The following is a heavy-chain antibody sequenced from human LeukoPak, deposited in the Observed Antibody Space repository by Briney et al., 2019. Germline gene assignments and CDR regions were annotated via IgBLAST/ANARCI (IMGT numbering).Heavy chain of an antibody. V-gene: IGHV3-74*01. J-gene: IGHJ4*02. D-gene: IGHD1-14*01. CDR1: GFTFSSYW. CDR2: INPGGSSI. Sequence: PGRSLRLSCAASGFTFSSYWMHWVHQVPGKGLVWVARINPGGSSITYADSVTGRFTISRDNAKNTLYLQMDSLRAEDTGVYYCARSNQADDYWGQGTLVTVSS. CDR3: ARSNQADDY.